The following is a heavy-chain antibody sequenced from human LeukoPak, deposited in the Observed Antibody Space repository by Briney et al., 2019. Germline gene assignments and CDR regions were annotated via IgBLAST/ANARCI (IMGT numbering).Heavy chain of an antibody. Sequence: SETLSLTCAVYGGSFSGYYWSWIRQPPGKGLEWIGYIYYTGSTNYNPSLKGRVTISVDTSKNQFSLTLSSVTAADTAVYFCAREGVVPVGTSYYYYGMDVWGQGTTVTVSS. CDR1: GGSFSGYY. J-gene: IGHJ6*02. D-gene: IGHD2-2*01. CDR3: AREGVVPVGTSYYYYGMDV. CDR2: IYYTGST. V-gene: IGHV4-34*11.